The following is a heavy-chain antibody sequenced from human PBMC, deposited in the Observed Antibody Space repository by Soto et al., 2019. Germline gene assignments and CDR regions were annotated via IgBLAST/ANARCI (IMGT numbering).Heavy chain of an antibody. D-gene: IGHD5-18*01. CDR3: ARTFGYSYGPLYYYYYGMDV. J-gene: IGHJ6*02. CDR2: ISYDGSNK. CDR1: GFTFSSYA. V-gene: IGHV3-30-3*01. Sequence: GGSLRLSCAASGFTFSSYAMSWVRQAPGKGLEWVAVISYDGSNKYYADSVKGRFTISRDNSKNTLYLQMNSLRAEDTAVYYCARTFGYSYGPLYYYYYGMDVWGQGTTVTVSS.